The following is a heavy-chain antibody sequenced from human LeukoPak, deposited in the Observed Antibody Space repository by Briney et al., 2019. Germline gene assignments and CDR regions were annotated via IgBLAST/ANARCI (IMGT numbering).Heavy chain of an antibody. CDR3: ATCSSTSCYYY. CDR2: IIPILGIA. Sequence: ASVKVSCKASGGTFSSYAISWVRQAPGQGLEWMGRIIPILGIANYAQKFQGRVTITADKSTSTAYMELSSLRSEDTAVYYCATCSSTSCYYYWGQGTLVTASS. D-gene: IGHD2-2*01. CDR1: GGTFSSYA. V-gene: IGHV1-69*04. J-gene: IGHJ4*02.